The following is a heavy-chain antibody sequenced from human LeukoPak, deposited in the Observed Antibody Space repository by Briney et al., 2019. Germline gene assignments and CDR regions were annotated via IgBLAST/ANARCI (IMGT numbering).Heavy chain of an antibody. CDR1: GFTFSSYW. Sequence: PGGSLRLSCVASGFTFSSYWMHWVRQAPGKGLVWVSRINTDGSITSYADSVEGRFTISRDNAKNTLYLQMNSLRAEDTAVYYCVRIWEGAYWGQGTLVTVSS. J-gene: IGHJ4*02. CDR3: VRIWEGAY. V-gene: IGHV3-74*01. D-gene: IGHD1-26*01. CDR2: INTDGSIT.